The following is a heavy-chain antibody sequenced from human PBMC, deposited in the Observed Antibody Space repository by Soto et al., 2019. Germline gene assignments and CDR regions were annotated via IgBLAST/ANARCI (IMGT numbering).Heavy chain of an antibody. CDR3: ATEGSYRGYGYGGFHY. D-gene: IGHD5-18*01. J-gene: IGHJ4*02. Sequence: QVQLVQSGAEVKKPGASVKVSCKVSGYTLTELSMHWVRQAPGKGLEWMGGFEPEDGETIYAQKFQGRVTMTEDTSTDTAHMEVGRRRSEDTAVCYCATEGSYRGYGYGGFHYWGQGTLVTVSP. CDR2: FEPEDGET. V-gene: IGHV1-24*01. CDR1: GYTLTELS.